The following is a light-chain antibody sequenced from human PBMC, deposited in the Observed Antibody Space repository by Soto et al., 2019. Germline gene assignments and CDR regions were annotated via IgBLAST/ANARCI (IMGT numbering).Light chain of an antibody. V-gene: IGKV1D-13*01. CDR2: DAS. Sequence: AIQLTQSPSSLSASVGGRVTITCRASQDIRNAIAWYQHKPGKAPRLLINDASSLESGVPSTFSGSGSGTDFTLTISSLQPEDFATYYCQQFKDSPRTFGRGTKVEIK. CDR1: QDIRNA. CDR3: QQFKDSPRT. J-gene: IGKJ4*02.